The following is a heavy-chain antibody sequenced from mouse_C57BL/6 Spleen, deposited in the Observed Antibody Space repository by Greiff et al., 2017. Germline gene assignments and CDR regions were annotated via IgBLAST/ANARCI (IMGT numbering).Heavy chain of an antibody. J-gene: IGHJ4*01. CDR3: AKHYYGSSYDYAMDY. CDR1: GYTFTDYN. D-gene: IGHD1-1*01. Sequence: EVQLQQSGPELVKPGASVKMSCKASGYTFTDYNMHWVKQSHGKSLEWIGYINPNNGGTSYNQKFKGKATLTVNKSSSTAYMELRSLTSEDSAVYYCAKHYYGSSYDYAMDYWGQGTSVTVSS. V-gene: IGHV1-22*01. CDR2: INPNNGGT.